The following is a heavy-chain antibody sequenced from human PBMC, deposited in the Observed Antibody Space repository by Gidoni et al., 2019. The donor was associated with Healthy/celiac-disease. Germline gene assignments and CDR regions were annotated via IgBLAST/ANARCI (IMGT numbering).Heavy chain of an antibody. CDR2: INAGNGNT. D-gene: IGHD5-18*01. CDR3: ARVDTAMVDFDY. J-gene: IGHJ4*02. Sequence: QVQLVQSGAEVKKPGSSVKVSCKASGYTFTSYAMHWVRKAPGQRLEWMGWINAGNGNTKYSQKVQGRVTITRDTSASTAYMELSSLRSEDTAVYYCARVDTAMVDFDYWGQGTLVTVSS. V-gene: IGHV1-3*01. CDR1: GYTFTSYA.